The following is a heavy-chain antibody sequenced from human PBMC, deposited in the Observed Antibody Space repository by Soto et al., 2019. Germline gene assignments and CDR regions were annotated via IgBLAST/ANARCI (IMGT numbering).Heavy chain of an antibody. V-gene: IGHV3-43*01. CDR3: AKTRLSIFGRMDV. J-gene: IGHJ6*02. Sequence: EVQLVESGGGVVQPGGSLRLSCAASGFIFDDYSMYWVRQAPGKGLEWVSLLSWDGRHTYYADSVKGRFIISRDNSRNSQYLQMTGLTTAVNALYYCAKTRLSIFGRMDVWGQGTTVTVSS. CDR2: LSWDGRHT. D-gene: IGHD3-3*01. CDR1: GFIFDDYS.